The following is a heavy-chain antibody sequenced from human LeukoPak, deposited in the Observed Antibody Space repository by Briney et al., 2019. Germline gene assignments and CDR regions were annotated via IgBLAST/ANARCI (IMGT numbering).Heavy chain of an antibody. Sequence: GGSLRLSCAASEFSVGSNYMTWVRQAPGKGLEWVSLIYSGGSTYYADSVKGRFTISRDNSKNTLYLQMNSLRAEDTAVYYCARVRDGYNWDAFDIWGQGTMVTVSS. D-gene: IGHD5-24*01. J-gene: IGHJ3*02. CDR2: IYSGGST. CDR3: ARVRDGYNWDAFDI. V-gene: IGHV3-66*01. CDR1: EFSVGSNY.